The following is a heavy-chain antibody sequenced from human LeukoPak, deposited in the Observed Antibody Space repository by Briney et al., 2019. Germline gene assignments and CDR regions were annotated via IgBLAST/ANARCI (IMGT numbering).Heavy chain of an antibody. J-gene: IGHJ4*02. Sequence: GGSLRLSCAATGFTFSGSAMHWVRQASGKGLEWVGRIRSKANSYATAYAASVKGRFTISRDDSKNTAYLQMNSLKTEDTAVYYCTRPPYSGSPDYWGQGTLVTVSS. D-gene: IGHD1-26*01. CDR2: IRSKANSYAT. V-gene: IGHV3-73*01. CDR1: GFTFSGSA. CDR3: TRPPYSGSPDY.